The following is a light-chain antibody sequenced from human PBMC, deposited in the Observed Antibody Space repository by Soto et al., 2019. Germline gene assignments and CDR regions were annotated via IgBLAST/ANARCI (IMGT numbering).Light chain of an antibody. CDR1: QSIGGA. J-gene: IGKJ4*01. CDR2: DGT. Sequence: IQMTQSHSTLSAYVSARATIICRASQSIGGALTWYQQRPGEAPRLLIYDGTSLESGVPSRFSGSGSGTEFTLTINNLQPDDFATYYCQQSESYSLTFGGGTKVDIK. V-gene: IGKV1-5*02. CDR3: QQSESYSLT.